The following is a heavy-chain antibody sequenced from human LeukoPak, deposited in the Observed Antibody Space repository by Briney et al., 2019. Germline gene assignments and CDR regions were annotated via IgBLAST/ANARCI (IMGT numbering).Heavy chain of an antibody. Sequence: PGGSLRLSCVVSGFTFSSYVMSWVRQAPGKGLEWVSLISVIGGTTYYADSVKGRFTISRDNSKNTLYLQMNSLRAEDTAVYYCAKAQGDTVAYPFDYWGQGTPVTVSS. CDR1: GFTFSSYV. CDR3: AKAQGDTVAYPFDY. J-gene: IGHJ4*02. CDR2: ISVIGGTT. D-gene: IGHD5-12*01. V-gene: IGHV3-23*01.